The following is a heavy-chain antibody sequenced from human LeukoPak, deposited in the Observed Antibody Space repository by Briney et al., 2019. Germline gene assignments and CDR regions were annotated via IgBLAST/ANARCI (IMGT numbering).Heavy chain of an antibody. CDR2: INPNSGGT. CDR1: GYTFTGHY. CDR3: ARDWYSMDFWSGSPSGRYYYMDV. Sequence: ASVKVSCKASGYTFTGHYMHWVRQAPGQGLEWMGWINPNSGGTNYAQKFQGRVTMTRDTSISTAYMELSRLRSDDTAVYYCARDWYSMDFWSGSPSGRYYYMDVWGKGTTVTVSS. V-gene: IGHV1-2*02. J-gene: IGHJ6*03. D-gene: IGHD3-3*01.